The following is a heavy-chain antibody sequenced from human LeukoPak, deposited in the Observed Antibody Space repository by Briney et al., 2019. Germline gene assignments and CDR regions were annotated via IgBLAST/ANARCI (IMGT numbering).Heavy chain of an antibody. V-gene: IGHV1-58*01. CDR3: AADRGYYDSSPPPAGY. D-gene: IGHD3-22*01. J-gene: IGHJ4*02. CDR2: IVVGSGNT. Sequence: SVKVSCKASGFTFTSSAVQWVRQARGQRLEWIGWIVVGSGNTNYAQKFQERVTITRDMSTSTAYMELSSLRSEDTAVYYCAADRGYYDSSPPPAGYWGQGTLVTVSS. CDR1: GFTFTSSA.